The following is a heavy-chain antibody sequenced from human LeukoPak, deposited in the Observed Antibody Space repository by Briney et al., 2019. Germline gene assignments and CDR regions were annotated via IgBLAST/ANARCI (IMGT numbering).Heavy chain of an antibody. D-gene: IGHD3-10*01. CDR2: IYHSGST. J-gene: IGHJ3*02. Sequence: SETLSLTCTVSGGSISSYYWGWIRQPPGKGLEWIGSIYHSGSTYYNPSLKSRVTISVDTSKNQFSLKLSSVTAADTAVYYCARIFDMVRGVISGHAFDIWGQGTMVIVSS. CDR3: ARIFDMVRGVISGHAFDI. CDR1: GGSISSYY. V-gene: IGHV4-38-2*02.